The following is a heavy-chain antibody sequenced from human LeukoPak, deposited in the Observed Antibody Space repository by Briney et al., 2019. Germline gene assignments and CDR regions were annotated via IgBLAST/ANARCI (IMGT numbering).Heavy chain of an antibody. Sequence: GGSLRLSCAASGFTFSSYAMSWVRQAPGKGLEWVSAISGSGGSTYYADSVKGRFTISRDNSKNTLYLQMNSLRAEDTAVYYCAEDITMIVVVITNWGQGTLVTVSS. V-gene: IGHV3-23*01. CDR1: GFTFSSYA. J-gene: IGHJ4*02. D-gene: IGHD3-22*01. CDR3: AEDITMIVVVITN. CDR2: ISGSGGST.